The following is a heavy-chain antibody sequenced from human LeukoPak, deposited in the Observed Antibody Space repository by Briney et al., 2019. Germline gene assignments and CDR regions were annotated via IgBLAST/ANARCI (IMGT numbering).Heavy chain of an antibody. CDR2: ISYDGSNK. Sequence: PGGSLRLSCAASGFTFSSYGMHWVRQAPGKGLEWVAVISYDGSNKYYADSVKGRFTISRDNSKNTLYLQMNSLRAEDTAVYYCAKGGSGSYYSECDYWGQGTLVTVSS. CDR3: AKGGSGSYYSECDY. CDR1: GFTFSSYG. D-gene: IGHD3-10*01. J-gene: IGHJ4*02. V-gene: IGHV3-30*18.